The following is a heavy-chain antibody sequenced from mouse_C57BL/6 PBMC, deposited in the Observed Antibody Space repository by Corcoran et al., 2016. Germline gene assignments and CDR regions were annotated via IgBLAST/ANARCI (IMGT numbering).Heavy chain of an antibody. D-gene: IGHD2-5*01. CDR3: ARTASNYVGYYAMDY. V-gene: IGHV9-3*01. CDR1: GYTFTTYG. CDR2: INPYSGVP. Sequence: QIQLVQSGPELKKPGETVKISCKASGYTFTTYGMSWVKQAPGKGLKWMGWINPYSGVPTYADDFKGRFAFSFETSASTAYLQINNLKNEDTATYFWARTASNYVGYYAMDYWGQGTSVTVSS. J-gene: IGHJ4*01.